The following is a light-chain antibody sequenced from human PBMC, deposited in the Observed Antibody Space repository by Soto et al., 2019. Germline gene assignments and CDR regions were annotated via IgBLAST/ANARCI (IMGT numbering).Light chain of an antibody. CDR3: QQYSFWPHT. Sequence: EIVMTQSPATLSMSPGGRATLSCRASQSVSSHLAWYQQKPAQPPRLLIYGASTRATGIPARFSGSESGTEFTLTISSLQSEDFALYFCQQYSFWPHTFGQGTRLEIK. CDR2: GAS. J-gene: IGKJ5*01. CDR1: QSVSSH. V-gene: IGKV3D-15*01.